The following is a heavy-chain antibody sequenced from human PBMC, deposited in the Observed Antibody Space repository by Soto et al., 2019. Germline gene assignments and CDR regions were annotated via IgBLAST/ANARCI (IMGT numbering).Heavy chain of an antibody. J-gene: IGHJ6*03. CDR3: AKARGSSPLWGYYYMDV. CDR1: GFTFSSSA. Sequence: EVRLLESGGDLIQPGGSLRLSCAASGFTFSSSAMSWVRQAPDKGLEWVSAVGGNSVSTFYADSVKGRFTISKGSSKNTLFLQMNSVRAEDTAVYYCAKARGSSPLWGYYYMDVWGKGTTVTVS. CDR2: VGGNSVST. V-gene: IGHV3-23*01. D-gene: IGHD6-6*01.